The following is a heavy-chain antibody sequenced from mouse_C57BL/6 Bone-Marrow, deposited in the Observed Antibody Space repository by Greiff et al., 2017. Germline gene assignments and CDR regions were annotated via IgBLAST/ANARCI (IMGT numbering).Heavy chain of an antibody. D-gene: IGHD4-1*01. CDR2: IYPGDGDT. CDR3: AREANWGFAY. Sequence: LVESGAELVKPGASVTISCKASGYAFSSYWMNWVKQRPGKGLEWIGQIYPGDGDTNYNGKFKGKATLTADKSSSTAYMQLSSLTSEDAAVYFCAREANWGFAYWGQGTLVTVSA. CDR1: GYAFSSYW. V-gene: IGHV1-80*01. J-gene: IGHJ3*01.